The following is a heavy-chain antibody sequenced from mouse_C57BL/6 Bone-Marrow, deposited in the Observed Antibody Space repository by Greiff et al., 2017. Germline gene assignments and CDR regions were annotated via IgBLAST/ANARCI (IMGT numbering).Heavy chain of an antibody. J-gene: IGHJ4*01. CDR1: GFSFNTYA. V-gene: IGHV10-1*01. Sequence: EVHLVESGGGLVQPKGSLKLSCAASGFSFNTYAMNWVRQAPGKGLEWVARIRSKSNNYATYYADSVKDRFTISRDDSESMLYLQMNNSKTEDTAMYYCVRQGYYAMDYWGQGTSVTVSS. CDR3: VRQGYYAMDY. CDR2: IRSKSNNYAT.